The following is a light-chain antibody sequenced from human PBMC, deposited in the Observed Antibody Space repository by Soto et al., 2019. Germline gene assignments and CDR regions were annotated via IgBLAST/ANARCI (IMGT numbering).Light chain of an antibody. CDR1: QSVLYSSNNKNY. Sequence: DIVMTQSPDSLAVSLGERATINCKSSQSVLYSSNNKNYLAWYQQKPGQAPKLLIFWASTRDSGVPDRFSGSGSGTDFTLTISSLQAEDVAVYYCQQYYSTPRTFGQGTKVDIK. CDR2: WAS. V-gene: IGKV4-1*01. CDR3: QQYYSTPRT. J-gene: IGKJ1*01.